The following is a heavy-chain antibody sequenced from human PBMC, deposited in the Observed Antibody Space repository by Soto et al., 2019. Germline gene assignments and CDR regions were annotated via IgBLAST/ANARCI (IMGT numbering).Heavy chain of an antibody. CDR1: GYTFTSYG. D-gene: IGHD3-3*01. J-gene: IGHJ6*02. CDR3: ARYYDFWSGYSLEYYYGMDV. CDR2: ISAYNGNT. Sequence: ASVKVSCKASGYTFTSYGISWVRQAPGQGXEWMGWISAYNGNTNYAQKLQGRVTMTTDTSTSTAYMELRSRRSDDTAVYYCARYYDFWSGYSLEYYYGMDVWGQGTTVTVYS. V-gene: IGHV1-18*04.